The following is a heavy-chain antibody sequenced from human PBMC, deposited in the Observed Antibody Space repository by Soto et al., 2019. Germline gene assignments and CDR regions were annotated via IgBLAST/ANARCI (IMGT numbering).Heavy chain of an antibody. CDR1: GYTFTSYG. Sequence: QVQLVQSGAEVKKPGASVKVSCKASGYTFTSYGISWVRQAPGQGPEWMGRISTYNGNTNYVQRLQGRVTMTTDTSTNTAYMELRSLRYDDTAVYICARDPGYSTTWHQASDSWGQGTMVTVSS. CDR3: ARDPGYSTTWHQASDS. J-gene: IGHJ3*02. D-gene: IGHD6-13*01. V-gene: IGHV1-18*01. CDR2: ISTYNGNT.